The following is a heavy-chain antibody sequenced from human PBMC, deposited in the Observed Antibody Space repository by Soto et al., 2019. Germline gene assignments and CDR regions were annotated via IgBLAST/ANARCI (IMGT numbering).Heavy chain of an antibody. CDR2: TRNKANSYTT. Sequence: EVQLVESGGGLVQPGGSLRLSCTASGFTFSDHYMDWVRQAPGKGLEWVGRTRNKANSYTTEYVASVKGRFTISRDDSKNSLYLQMDSLQTEDTAVYFCARPSYGSGTYYFDYWGQGTLVTVSS. CDR3: ARPSYGSGTYYFDY. J-gene: IGHJ4*02. CDR1: GFTFSDHY. D-gene: IGHD3-10*01. V-gene: IGHV3-72*01.